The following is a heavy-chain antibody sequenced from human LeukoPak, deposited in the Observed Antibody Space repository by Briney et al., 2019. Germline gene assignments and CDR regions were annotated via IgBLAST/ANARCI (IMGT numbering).Heavy chain of an antibody. Sequence: PSETLSLTCTVSGGSISSSSYYWGWIRQPPGKGLEWIGSIYYSGSTYYNPSLKSRVTISVDTSKNQFSLKLSSVTAADTAVYYCARRGGSGSYRPPYYFDYWGQGTLVTVSS. CDR1: GGSISSSSYY. D-gene: IGHD3-10*01. CDR2: IYYSGST. J-gene: IGHJ4*02. V-gene: IGHV4-39*01. CDR3: ARRGGSGSYRPPYYFDY.